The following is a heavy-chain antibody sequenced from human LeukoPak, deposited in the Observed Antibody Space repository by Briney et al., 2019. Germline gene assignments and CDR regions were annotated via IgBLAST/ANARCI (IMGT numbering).Heavy chain of an antibody. D-gene: IGHD3-3*01. V-gene: IGHV4-34*01. Sequence: PSETLSLTCGAYGGSFSGYYYWSWIRQPPGKGLEWIGEINHSGSTNYNPSLKSRVTISIDTSRTQFSLKLSSVTAADTAVYYCARGDFWSGYPYYFYYYMDVWDKGTTVIVSS. J-gene: IGHJ6*03. CDR2: INHSGST. CDR3: ARGDFWSGYPYYFYYYMDV. CDR1: GGSFSGYYY.